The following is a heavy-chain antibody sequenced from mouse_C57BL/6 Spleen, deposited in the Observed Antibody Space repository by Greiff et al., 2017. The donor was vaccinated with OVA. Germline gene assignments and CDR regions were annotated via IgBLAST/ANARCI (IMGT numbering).Heavy chain of an antibody. CDR1: GFTFSSYA. V-gene: IGHV5-9-1*02. J-gene: IGHJ3*01. CDR2: ISSGGDYI. D-gene: IGHD2-2*01. CDR3: TRVYYGYDGFAY. Sequence: EVKVVESGEGLVKPGGSLKLSCAASGFTFSSYAMSWVRQTPEKRLEWVAYISSGGDYISYADTVTGRFTISRANARTTMYLQRSSLKAEDTARYYCTRVYYGYDGFAYWGQGTLVTGSA.